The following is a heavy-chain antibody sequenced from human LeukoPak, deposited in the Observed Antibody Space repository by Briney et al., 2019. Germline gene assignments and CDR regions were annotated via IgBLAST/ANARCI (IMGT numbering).Heavy chain of an antibody. J-gene: IGHJ5*02. CDR1: GGSISSYY. CDR2: IYYSGST. V-gene: IGHV4-59*01. D-gene: IGHD3-3*01. CDR3: ARVDFWSGYSQLRFDP. Sequence: PSETLSLTCTVSGGSISSYYWSWIRQPPGKGLEWIGYIYYSGSTNYNPSLKSGVTISVDTSKNQFSLKLSSVTAADTAVYYCARVDFWSGYSQLRFDPWGQGTLVTVSS.